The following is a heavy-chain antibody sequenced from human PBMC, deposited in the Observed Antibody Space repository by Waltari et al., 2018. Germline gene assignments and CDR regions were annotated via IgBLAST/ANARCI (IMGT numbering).Heavy chain of an antibody. V-gene: IGHV1-8*02. CDR3: ARGPRTVMP. J-gene: IGHJ5*02. D-gene: IGHD1-1*01. CDR1: GSRFTYYD. CDR2: LNPNSGNP. Sequence: QVQLAQSGAEVQKPRAALRVYGTASGSRFTYYDINWVRQAAGQGREWMGWLNPNSGNPEYAQKFQGRVSMTRNNSINTAYMELRSLTSDDTAVYYCARGPRTVMPWGQGTLVTVSS.